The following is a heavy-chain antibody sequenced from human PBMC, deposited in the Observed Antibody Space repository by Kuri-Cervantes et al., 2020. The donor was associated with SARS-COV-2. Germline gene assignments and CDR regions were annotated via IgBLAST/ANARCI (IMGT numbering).Heavy chain of an antibody. CDR1: GYTFTIYG. D-gene: IGHD3-22*01. CDR3: ARVYGDYYDSSGYSVGNAFDI. CDR2: ICAYSGNT. Sequence: ASVKVSCKASGYTFTIYGISWVRQAPGQGLEWMGWICAYSGNTNYAQNLQGRVTMTTDTSTSTAYMELRSLRSDDTAVYYCARVYGDYYDSSGYSVGNAFDIWGQGTMVTVSS. V-gene: IGHV1-18*04. J-gene: IGHJ3*02.